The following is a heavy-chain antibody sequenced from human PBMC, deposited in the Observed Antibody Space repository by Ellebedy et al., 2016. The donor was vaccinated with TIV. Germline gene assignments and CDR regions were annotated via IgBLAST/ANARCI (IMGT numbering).Heavy chain of an antibody. CDR1: GFTFSSYA. V-gene: IGHV3-23*01. J-gene: IGHJ4*02. D-gene: IGHD5-12*01. Sequence: GGSLRLXCAASGFTFSSYAMSWVRQAPGKGLEGVSSISSGGDDTYYADSVKGRFTISRDNSKNTLYLQMNSLRADDTAIYYCAKEGAGRYNGYDPVDYWGQGTLVTVSS. CDR3: AKEGAGRYNGYDPVDY. CDR2: ISSGGDDT.